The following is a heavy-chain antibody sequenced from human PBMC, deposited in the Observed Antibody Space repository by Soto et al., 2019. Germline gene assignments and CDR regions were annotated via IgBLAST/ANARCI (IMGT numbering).Heavy chain of an antibody. CDR1: GFTFSSYW. CDR2: IKRDGSEK. CDR3: ARDAYCTNGVCYLFDY. D-gene: IGHD2-8*01. J-gene: IGHJ4*02. Sequence: PGGSLRLSCAASGFTFSSYWMSWVRQAPGKGLEWVANIKRDGSEKYYVDSVKGRFTISRDNAKNSLYLQMNSLRAEDTAVYYCARDAYCTNGVCYLFDYWGQGTLVTVSS. V-gene: IGHV3-7*01.